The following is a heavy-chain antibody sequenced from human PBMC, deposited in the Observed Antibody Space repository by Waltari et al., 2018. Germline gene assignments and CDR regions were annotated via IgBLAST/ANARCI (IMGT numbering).Heavy chain of an antibody. Sequence: QVQLVQSGAEVKKPGASVKVSCKASGYTFTGYYMHWVRPAPGQGLEWMGRINPNSGGTNYAQKFQGRVTMTRDTSISTAYMELSRLRSDDTAVYYCARFLGEPDTAMASDYWGQGTLVTVSS. V-gene: IGHV1-2*06. J-gene: IGHJ4*02. CDR1: GYTFTGYY. D-gene: IGHD5-18*01. CDR2: INPNSGGT. CDR3: ARFLGEPDTAMASDY.